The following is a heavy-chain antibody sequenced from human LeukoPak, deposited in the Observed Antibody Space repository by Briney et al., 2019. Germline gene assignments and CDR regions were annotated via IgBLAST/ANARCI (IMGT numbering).Heavy chain of an antibody. Sequence: GESLRLSCEASGFTFSSYWMDWVRQAPGKGLVWVSRIKSDGSSTTYADSVKGRFTIARDNAKNTLYLQMNSLRPEDTAVYYCTRERSGSLTIDYWGQGTLVTVSS. J-gene: IGHJ4*02. CDR2: IKSDGSST. CDR3: TRERSGSLTIDY. D-gene: IGHD1-26*01. CDR1: GFTFSSYW. V-gene: IGHV3-74*01.